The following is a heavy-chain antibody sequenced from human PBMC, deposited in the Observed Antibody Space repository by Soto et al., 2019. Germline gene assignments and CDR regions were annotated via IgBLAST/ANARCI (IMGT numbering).Heavy chain of an antibody. CDR2: ISGSGGST. CDR1: GFTFSSYA. CDR3: AKDLSLYRGVIDNWFDP. V-gene: IGHV3-23*01. J-gene: IGHJ5*02. Sequence: GGSLRLSCAASGFTFSSYAMSWVRQAPGKGLEWVSAISGSGGSTYYADSVKGRFTISRDNSKNALYLQMNSLRAEDTAVYYCAKDLSLYRGVIDNWFDPWGQGTLVTVSS. D-gene: IGHD3-10*01.